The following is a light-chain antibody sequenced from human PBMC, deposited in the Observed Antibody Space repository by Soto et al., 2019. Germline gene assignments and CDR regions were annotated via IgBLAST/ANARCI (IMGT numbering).Light chain of an antibody. CDR3: SSYTSNTSYV. CDR2: DVS. Sequence: QSVLTQPASVSDSPGQSITISCTGTSSDVGGYNYVSWYQHHPGKAPRLMIYDVSNRPSGVSNRFSGSKSGNTASLIISGLQDEDEADYYCSSYTSNTSYVFGTGTKVTVL. V-gene: IGLV2-14*01. CDR1: SSDVGGYNY. J-gene: IGLJ1*01.